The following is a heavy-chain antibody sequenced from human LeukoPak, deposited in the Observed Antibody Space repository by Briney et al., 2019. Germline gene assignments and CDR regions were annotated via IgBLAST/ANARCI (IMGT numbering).Heavy chain of an antibody. D-gene: IGHD2-2*01. CDR3: ARHGRGIVVVPAARGDYMDV. CDR1: GGSFSDYY. CDR2: INHDGST. V-gene: IGHV4-34*01. J-gene: IGHJ6*03. Sequence: SETLSLTCAVYGGSFSDYYWSWIRQPPGKGLEWIGEINHDGSTNYNPSLKSRVTISVDTSKNQFSLKLSSVTAADTAVYYCARHGRGIVVVPAARGDYMDVWGKGTTVTVSS.